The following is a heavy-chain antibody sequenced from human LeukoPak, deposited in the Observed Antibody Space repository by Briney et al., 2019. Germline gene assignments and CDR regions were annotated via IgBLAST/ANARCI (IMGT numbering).Heavy chain of an antibody. D-gene: IGHD1-26*01. V-gene: IGHV1-69*02. CDR2: IIPILGIA. J-gene: IGHJ4*02. Sequence: ASVKVSCKASGGTFSSYTISWVRQAPGQGLEWMGRIIPILGIANYAQKFQGRVTMTEDTSTDTAYMELSSLRSEDTAVYYCATLTSGSYHDYWGQGTLVTVSS. CDR3: ATLTSGSYHDY. CDR1: GGTFSSYT.